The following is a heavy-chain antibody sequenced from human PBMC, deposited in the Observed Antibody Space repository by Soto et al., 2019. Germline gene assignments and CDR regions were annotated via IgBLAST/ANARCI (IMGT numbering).Heavy chain of an antibody. J-gene: IGHJ4*02. V-gene: IGHV1-69*12. Sequence: QVQLVQSGAEVKKPGSSVKVSCKASGGTFSSYAISWVRQAPGQGLEWMGGIIPIFGTANYAQKFQGRVTITADESTSTASMELSSLRSEDTAVYYCARGYCSGGSCYFGPALDYWGQGTLVTVSS. D-gene: IGHD2-15*01. CDR3: ARGYCSGGSCYFGPALDY. CDR2: IIPIFGTA. CDR1: GGTFSSYA.